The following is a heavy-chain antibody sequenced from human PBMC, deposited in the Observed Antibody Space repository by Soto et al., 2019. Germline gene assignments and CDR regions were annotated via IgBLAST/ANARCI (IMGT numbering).Heavy chain of an antibody. CDR2: ISSSSSYI. J-gene: IGHJ4*02. D-gene: IGHD5-12*01. Sequence: GGSLGLSCAASGFTFSSYSMNWVRQAPGKGLEWVSSISSSSSYIYYADSVKGRFTISRDNAKNSLYLQMNSLRAEDTAVYYCASYLVGYSGFGRDYWGQGTLVTVSS. V-gene: IGHV3-21*01. CDR1: GFTFSSYS. CDR3: ASYLVGYSGFGRDY.